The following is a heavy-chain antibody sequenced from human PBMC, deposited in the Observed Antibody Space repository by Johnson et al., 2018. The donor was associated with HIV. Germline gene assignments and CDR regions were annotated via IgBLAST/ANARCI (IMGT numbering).Heavy chain of an antibody. J-gene: IGHJ3*02. CDR3: ARDSTPWGGDYVDYAFVI. V-gene: IGHV3-30*03. Sequence: QVQLVESEGGVVQPGRSLRLSCAASGFTFSSYGMAWVRQAPGKGLEWVALISSDGSNKYYADSVKGRFTISRDNSKDTLYLQMDGLRAEDTAVYYCARDSTPWGGDYVDYAFVIWGQGTMVTVAS. D-gene: IGHD4-17*01. CDR1: GFTFSSYG. CDR2: ISSDGSNK.